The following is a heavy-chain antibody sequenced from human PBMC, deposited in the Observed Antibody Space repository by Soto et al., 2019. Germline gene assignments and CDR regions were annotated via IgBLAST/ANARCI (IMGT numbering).Heavy chain of an antibody. Sequence: PGGSLRLSCAASGFTFSSYAMSWVLQAPWKGLEWVSAITGSGGRTYYADSVKGRFTISRDNSKNTLYLQMNSLRAEDTAVYSCARDRGYSGYDSPRFYYGMDVWGQGTTVTVSS. J-gene: IGHJ6*02. V-gene: IGHV3-23*01. CDR2: ITGSGGRT. D-gene: IGHD5-12*01. CDR3: ARDRGYSGYDSPRFYYGMDV. CDR1: GFTFSSYA.